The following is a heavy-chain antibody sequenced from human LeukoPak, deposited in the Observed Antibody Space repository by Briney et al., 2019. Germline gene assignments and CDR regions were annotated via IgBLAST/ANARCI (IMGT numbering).Heavy chain of an antibody. D-gene: IGHD3-10*01. J-gene: IGHJ4*02. CDR2: ISYDGSNK. Sequence: GGSLRLSCAASGFTCSSYGMHWVRQAPGKGLEWVAVISYDGSNKYYADSVKGRFTISRDNSKNTLYLQMNSLRAEDTAVYYCAKGPKYYGSGSYYIGYWGQGTLVTVSS. CDR3: AKGPKYYGSGSYYIGY. CDR1: GFTCSSYG. V-gene: IGHV3-30*18.